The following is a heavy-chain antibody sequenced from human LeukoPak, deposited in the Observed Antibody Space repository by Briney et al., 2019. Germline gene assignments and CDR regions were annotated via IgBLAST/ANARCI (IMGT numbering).Heavy chain of an antibody. CDR2: IYYSGST. CDR1: GGSISSSSYY. CDR3: ARDLQAGGRAAAVYYYGMDV. V-gene: IGHV4-39*07. D-gene: IGHD6-13*01. Sequence: SETLSLTCTVSGGSISSSSYYWGWIRQPPGKGLEWIGSIYYSGSTYYNPSLKSRVTISVDTSKNQFSLKLSSVTAADTAVYYCARDLQAGGRAAAVYYYGMDVWGQGTLVTVSS. J-gene: IGHJ6*02.